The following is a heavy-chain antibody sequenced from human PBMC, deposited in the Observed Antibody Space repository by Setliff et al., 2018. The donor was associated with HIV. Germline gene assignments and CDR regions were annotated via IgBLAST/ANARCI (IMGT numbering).Heavy chain of an antibody. J-gene: IGHJ3*02. CDR3: ARGSKSTGWSNDI. V-gene: IGHV3-21*01. CDR1: GFTFSYYW. D-gene: IGHD6-19*01. CDR2: ISGTSSYI. Sequence: GGSLRLSCAASGFTFSYYWMNWVRQAPGKGLEWVSSISGTSSYIYYADSVKGRFTISRDNAKNSLYLQVNSLSAEDTAVYYCARGSKSTGWSNDIWGQGTMVTVSS.